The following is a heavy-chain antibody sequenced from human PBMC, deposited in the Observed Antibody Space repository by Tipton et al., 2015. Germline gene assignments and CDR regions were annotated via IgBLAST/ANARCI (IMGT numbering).Heavy chain of an antibody. CDR1: GGSISNYY. CDR3: ARDLEHGMDV. J-gene: IGHJ6*02. D-gene: IGHD5-24*01. Sequence: TLSLTCTVSGGSISNYYWSWIRQPPGKGLEWIGYISYSGSTHYNPSLKSRVAISVDTSKNQFSLTLKSVTAADTAVYYCARDLEHGMDVWGHGTTVTVSS. V-gene: IGHV4-59*01. CDR2: ISYSGST.